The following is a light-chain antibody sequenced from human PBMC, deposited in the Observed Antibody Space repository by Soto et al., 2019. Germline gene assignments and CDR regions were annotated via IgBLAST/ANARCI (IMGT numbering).Light chain of an antibody. Sequence: QSALTQPASVSGSPGQSITISCTGTSSDVGSYNLVSWYQQHPGKAPKLMIYEGSKRPSGVSNRFSGSKSGNTASLTISGLQAEDEADYYCCSYAGSSTSLVFATGTKLTVL. V-gene: IGLV2-23*01. CDR2: EGS. CDR3: CSYAGSSTSLV. J-gene: IGLJ1*01. CDR1: SSDVGSYNL.